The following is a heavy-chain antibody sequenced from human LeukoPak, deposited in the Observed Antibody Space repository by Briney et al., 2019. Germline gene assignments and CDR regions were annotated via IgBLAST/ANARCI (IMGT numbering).Heavy chain of an antibody. J-gene: IGHJ3*02. CDR2: ISWNSGSI. CDR3: AKASRWDAFDI. Sequence: GGSLRLSCAASGFTFDDYAMHWVRQAPGKGLEWVSGISWNSGSIGYADSVKGRFTISRDNAKNSLYLQMNSLRAEDTALYYCAKASRWDAFDIWGQGTMVTVSS. V-gene: IGHV3-9*01. CDR1: GFTFDDYA. D-gene: IGHD2-15*01.